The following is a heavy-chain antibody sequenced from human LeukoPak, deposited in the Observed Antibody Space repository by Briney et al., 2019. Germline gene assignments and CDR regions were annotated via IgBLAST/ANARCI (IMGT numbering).Heavy chain of an antibody. CDR3: ATEATQGSWFDP. V-gene: IGHV1-2*02. D-gene: IGHD5-24*01. CDR1: GYTFIGYY. J-gene: IGHJ5*02. CDR2: INPNSGGT. Sequence: ASVKVSCKASGYTFIGYYIRWVRQAPGQRLDWMGWINPNSGGTKYGPNFQGRVSMTRDTSISTAYMELSSLTSDDTAVYYCATEATQGSWFDPWGQGTLITVSS.